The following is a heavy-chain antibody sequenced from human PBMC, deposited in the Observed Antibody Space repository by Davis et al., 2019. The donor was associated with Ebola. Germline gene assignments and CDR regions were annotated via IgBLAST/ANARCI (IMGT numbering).Heavy chain of an antibody. Sequence: GGSLRLSCAASGFTFSSYWMSWVRQAPGKGLEWVANIKEDGSEKHYVDSVKGRLTISRDNAKNSLYLQMNSLRAEDTALYYCARDNYGMDVWGQGTTVTVSS. CDR3: ARDNYGMDV. J-gene: IGHJ6*02. CDR2: IKEDGSEK. V-gene: IGHV3-7*01. CDR1: GFTFSSYW.